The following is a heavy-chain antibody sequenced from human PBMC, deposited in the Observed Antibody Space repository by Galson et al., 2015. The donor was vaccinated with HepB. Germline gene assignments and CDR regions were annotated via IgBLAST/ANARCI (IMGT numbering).Heavy chain of an antibody. V-gene: IGHV3-23*01. CDR3: AKDGLGSSGYSDH. CDR2: ISSSGGGT. CDR1: GFTFSSFG. D-gene: IGHD3-22*01. Sequence: SLRLSCAASGFTFSSFGMSWVRQAPGKGLEWVSAISSSGGGTYYADSVKGRFTIPRDNPKNTLYLQMNSLRAEDTAVYYCAKDGLGSSGYSDHWGQGTLVTVSS. J-gene: IGHJ5*02.